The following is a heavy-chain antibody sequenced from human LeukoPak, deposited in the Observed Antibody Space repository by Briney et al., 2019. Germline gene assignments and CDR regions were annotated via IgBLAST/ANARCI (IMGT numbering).Heavy chain of an antibody. D-gene: IGHD6-19*01. J-gene: IGHJ4*02. CDR3: ARIDRAVAGTIDY. CDR2: IYYSGNT. Sequence: PSETLSLTCTVSGGSISSYYWSWIRQPPGKGLEWIGYIYYSGNTNYNPSLKSRVTISVDTSKNQFSLKLSSVTAADTAVYYCARIDRAVAGTIDYWGQGTLVTASS. CDR1: GGSISSYY. V-gene: IGHV4-59*08.